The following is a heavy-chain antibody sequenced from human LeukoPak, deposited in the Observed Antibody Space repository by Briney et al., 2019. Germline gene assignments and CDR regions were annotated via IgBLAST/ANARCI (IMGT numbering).Heavy chain of an antibody. V-gene: IGHV3-21*01. CDR3: ARDRYDFWSGFDY. J-gene: IGHJ4*02. Sequence: PGGSLRLSCAASGFTFSSYAMHWVRQAPGKGLEWVSSISSSSSYIYYADSVKGRFTISRDNAKNSLYLQMNSLRAEDTAVYYCARDRYDFWSGFDYWGQGTLVTVSS. CDR2: ISSSSSYI. D-gene: IGHD3-3*01. CDR1: GFTFSSYA.